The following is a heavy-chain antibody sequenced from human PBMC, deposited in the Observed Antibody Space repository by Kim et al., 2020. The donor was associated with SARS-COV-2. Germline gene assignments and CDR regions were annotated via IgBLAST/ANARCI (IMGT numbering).Heavy chain of an antibody. CDR1: GYTFTSYG. CDR2: ISAYNGNT. CDR3: ARDSGGWFRTLPGSSGWGGFDP. V-gene: IGHV1-18*01. Sequence: ASVKVSCKASGYTFTSYGISWVRQAPGQGLEWMGWISAYNGNTNYAQKLQGRVTMTTDTSTSTAYMELRSLRSDDTAVYYCARDSGGWFRTLPGSSGWGGFDPWGQGTLVTVSS. J-gene: IGHJ5*02. D-gene: IGHD6-19*01.